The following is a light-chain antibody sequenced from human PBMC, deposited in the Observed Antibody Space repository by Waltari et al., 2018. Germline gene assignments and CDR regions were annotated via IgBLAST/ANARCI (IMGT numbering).Light chain of an antibody. V-gene: IGKV1-12*01. Sequence: DIQMTQSPSSVSASVGDRVTITCRASQGISSWLAWYQQKPGKVPNLLIFAASNLQSGVPSRFSGSGSGTDFTLTISGLQPEDSATYFCQQGSSFPPTFGQGTKVEIK. CDR1: QGISSW. CDR2: AAS. CDR3: QQGSSFPPT. J-gene: IGKJ1*01.